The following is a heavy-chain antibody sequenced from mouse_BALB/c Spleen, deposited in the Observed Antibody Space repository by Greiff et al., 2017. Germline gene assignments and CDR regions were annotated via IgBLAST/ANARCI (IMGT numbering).Heavy chain of an antibody. V-gene: IGHV3-6*02. CDR1: GYSITSGYY. J-gene: IGHJ3*01. D-gene: IGHD2-2*01. Sequence: VQLKQSGPGLVKPSQSLSLTCSVTGYSITSGYYWNWIRQFPGNKLEWMGYISYDGSNNYNPSLKNRISITRDTSKNQFFLKLNSVTTEDTATYYCARVPYGYDGFAYWGQGTLVTVSA. CDR3: ARVPYGYDGFAY. CDR2: ISYDGSN.